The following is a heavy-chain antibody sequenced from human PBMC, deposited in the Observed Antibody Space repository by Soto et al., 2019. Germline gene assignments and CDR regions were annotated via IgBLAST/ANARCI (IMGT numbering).Heavy chain of an antibody. CDR2: IFSNDEK. Sequence: GPTLVNPTETLTLTCTVSGFSLSNARMGVSWIRQPPGKALEWLAHIFSNDEKSYSTSLKSRLTISKDTSKSQVVLTMTNMDPVDTATYYCARIRIVVVSNYYYYYGMDVWGQGTTVTVSS. CDR3: ARIRIVVVSNYYYYYGMDV. D-gene: IGHD3-22*01. CDR1: GFSLSNARMG. J-gene: IGHJ6*02. V-gene: IGHV2-26*01.